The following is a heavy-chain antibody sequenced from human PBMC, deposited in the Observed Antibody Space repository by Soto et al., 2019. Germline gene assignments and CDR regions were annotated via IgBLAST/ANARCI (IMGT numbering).Heavy chain of an antibody. CDR3: ARRQYGSGWSSYFDY. V-gene: IGHV4-59*08. CDR1: GGSISSYY. D-gene: IGHD6-19*01. CDR2: IYYSGST. Sequence: SETLSLTCTVSGGSISSYYWSWIRQPPGKGLEWIGYIYYSGSTNYNPSLKSRVTISVDTSKNQFSLKLSSVTAADTAVYYCARRQYGSGWSSYFDYWGQGTLVTVSS. J-gene: IGHJ4*02.